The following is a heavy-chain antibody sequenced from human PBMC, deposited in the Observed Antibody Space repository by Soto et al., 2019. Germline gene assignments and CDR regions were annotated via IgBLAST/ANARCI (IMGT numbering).Heavy chain of an antibody. CDR1: GFTVSSNY. CDR3: ARDLRGYGDYVRPVGADY. D-gene: IGHD4-17*01. J-gene: IGHJ4*02. V-gene: IGHV3-66*01. CDR2: IYSGGST. Sequence: EVQLVESGGGLVQPGGSLRLSCAASGFTVSSNYMSWVRQAPGKGLEWVSVIYSGGSTYYADSVKGRFTISRDNSKNTLYLQMNSLRAEDTAVYYCARDLRGYGDYVRPVGADYWGQGTLVTVSS.